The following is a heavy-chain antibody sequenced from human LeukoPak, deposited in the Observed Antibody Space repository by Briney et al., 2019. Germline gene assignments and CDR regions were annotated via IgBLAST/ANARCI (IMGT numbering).Heavy chain of an antibody. CDR3: ARGDMYFQDSTYRSFDH. Sequence: ASVKVSCKSFGYTFADYNMHWVRQVPGQRLEWMGWIDRKNGDTKYAQKFQGRVTMTRDTSKSTAYMVLRGLTSDDTAIYYCARGDMYFQDSTYRSFDHWGQGTLVTLCS. J-gene: IGHJ4*02. CDR2: IDRKNGDT. D-gene: IGHD2/OR15-2a*01. V-gene: IGHV1-2*02. CDR1: GYTFADYN.